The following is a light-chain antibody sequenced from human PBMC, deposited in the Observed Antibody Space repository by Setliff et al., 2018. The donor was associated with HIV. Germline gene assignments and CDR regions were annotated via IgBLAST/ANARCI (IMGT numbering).Light chain of an antibody. V-gene: IGKV4-1*01. CDR1: QSVLYSSNNKNY. CDR2: WAS. Sequence: DIVMTQSPDSLAVSLGERATINCKSSQSVLYSSNNKNYLAWYQQKPGQPPKLLIYWASTRESGVPDRFSGSGSGTDFTLTISSLQAEDVAVYYCQQYYSTPPITFGLGTRLEIK. J-gene: IGKJ5*01. CDR3: QQYYSTPPIT.